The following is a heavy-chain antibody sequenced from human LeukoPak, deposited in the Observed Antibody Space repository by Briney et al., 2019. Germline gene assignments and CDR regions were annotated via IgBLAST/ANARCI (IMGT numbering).Heavy chain of an antibody. CDR2: IDSSGGST. D-gene: IGHD2-15*01. CDR3: ARDGGEIYCSGSSCYKHSFDY. CDR1: GYTFINYY. V-gene: IGHV1-46*01. Sequence: ASVNVSFTASGYTFINYYMHWVRQAPGQGLEWMGIIDSSGGSTSYAQKFQGRVTMTRDTSTSTVYMELSSLRSEDTAMYYCARDGGEIYCSGSSCYKHSFDYWGRGTLVTVSS. J-gene: IGHJ4*02.